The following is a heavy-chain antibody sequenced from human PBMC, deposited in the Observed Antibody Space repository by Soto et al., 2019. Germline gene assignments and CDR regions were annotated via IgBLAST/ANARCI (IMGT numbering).Heavy chain of an antibody. D-gene: IGHD3-16*01. V-gene: IGHV3-11*01. J-gene: IGHJ6*03. CDR3: AKSFQPPLGESSYSYYYYMVV. CDR1: GFTFSDYY. Sequence: QVQLVESGGGLVKPGGSLRLSCEASGFTFSDYYMSWIRQAPGKGLEWVSYISNSGTTIYYADSVKGRFTISRDNANNSLYLQMNSLKAEDTAVYYCAKSFQPPLGESSYSYYYYMVVWGKGTTLTVSS. CDR2: ISNSGTTI.